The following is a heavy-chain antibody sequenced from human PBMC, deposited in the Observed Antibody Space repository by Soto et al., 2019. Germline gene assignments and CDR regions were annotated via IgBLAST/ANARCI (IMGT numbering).Heavy chain of an antibody. V-gene: IGHV3-21*01. Sequence: PGGSLRLSCAASGFTFSSYSMNWVRQAPGKGLEWVSSISSSSSYIYYADSVKGRFTISRDNAKNSLYLQMNSLRAEDTAVYYCARDQRYNSSSGYYYYYGMDVWGQGTTVTVSS. CDR1: GFTFSSYS. J-gene: IGHJ6*02. CDR3: ARDQRYNSSSGYYYYYGMDV. CDR2: ISSSSSYI. D-gene: IGHD6-6*01.